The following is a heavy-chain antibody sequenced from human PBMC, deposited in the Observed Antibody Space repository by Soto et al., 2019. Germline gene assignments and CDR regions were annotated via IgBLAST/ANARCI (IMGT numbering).Heavy chain of an antibody. CDR2: INPDSGIT. CDR3: VIVTGRSLASVGFDA. J-gene: IGHJ4*02. Sequence: QVQLVQSGAELKKPGASVKVSCKASGYTFTASYIHWVRQAPGQGLEWMGWINPDSGITKYARKFQGRVTLTGATSISSAYMELITLKSADSSLYYCVIVTGRSLASVGFDAWGQGTLVTVSS. CDR1: GYTFTASY. V-gene: IGHV1-2*02. D-gene: IGHD3-9*01.